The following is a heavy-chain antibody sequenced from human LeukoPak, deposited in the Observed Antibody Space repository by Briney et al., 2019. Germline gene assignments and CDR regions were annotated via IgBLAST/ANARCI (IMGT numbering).Heavy chain of an antibody. CDR2: IRYDGSNK. J-gene: IGHJ6*02. Sequence: PGGSLRLSCAASGFTFSSYGMHWLRQAPGKGLEWVAFIRYDGSNKYYADSVKGRFTISRDSSKNTLYLQMNSLRAEDTAVYYCAKAPNYYGSGSYYTLYYYYGMDVWGQGTTVTVSS. V-gene: IGHV3-30*02. D-gene: IGHD3-10*01. CDR1: GFTFSSYG. CDR3: AKAPNYYGSGSYYTLYYYYGMDV.